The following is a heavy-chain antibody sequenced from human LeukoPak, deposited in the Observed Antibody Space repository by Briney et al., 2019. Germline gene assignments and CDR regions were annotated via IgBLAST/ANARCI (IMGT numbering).Heavy chain of an antibody. V-gene: IGHV1-18*01. CDR2: LSDNNGNT. J-gene: IGHJ4*02. CDR3: VRYDDTIGYVY. D-gene: IGHD3-22*01. Sequence: GASVKVSCKASGYTFINYGITWVGQAPGQGLEGVGWLSDNNGNTNFARNLQGRITITTDTSTNTVYMELRSLRSDDTAVYYCVRYDDTIGYVYWGQGTLVTVSS. CDR1: GYTFINYG.